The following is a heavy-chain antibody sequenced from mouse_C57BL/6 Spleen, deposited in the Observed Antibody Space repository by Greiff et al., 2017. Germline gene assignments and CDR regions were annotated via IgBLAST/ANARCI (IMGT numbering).Heavy chain of an antibody. V-gene: IGHV5-4*01. CDR1: GFTFSSYA. D-gene: IGHD2-4*01. CDR2: ISDGGSYT. J-gene: IGHJ3*01. CDR3: ARDSYDYDSAWFAD. Sequence: EVQRVESGGGLVKPGGSLKLSCAASGFTFSSYAMSWVRQTPEKRLEWVATISDGGSYTYYPDNVKGRFTISRDNAKNNLYLQMSHLKSEDTAMYYWARDSYDYDSAWFADWGQGTLVTVSA.